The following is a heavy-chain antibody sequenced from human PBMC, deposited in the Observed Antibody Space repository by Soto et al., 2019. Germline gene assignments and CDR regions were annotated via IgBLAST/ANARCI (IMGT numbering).Heavy chain of an antibody. D-gene: IGHD3-3*01. Sequence: SETLSLTCTVPGGSISSISYYWGWIRQPPGKGLEWIGSIYYSGSTYYNPSLKSRVTISVDTSKNQFSLKLSSVTAADTAVYYCARPYYDFWSGKINWFDPWGQGTLVTVSS. CDR3: ARPYYDFWSGKINWFDP. J-gene: IGHJ5*02. CDR2: IYYSGST. CDR1: GGSISSISYY. V-gene: IGHV4-39*01.